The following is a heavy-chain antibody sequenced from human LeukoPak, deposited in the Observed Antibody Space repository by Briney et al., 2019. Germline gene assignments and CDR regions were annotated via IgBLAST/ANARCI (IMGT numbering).Heavy chain of an antibody. J-gene: IGHJ5*02. V-gene: IGHV4-39*01. Sequence: SETLSLTCTVSGDSISSSYSYWGRIRQPPGKGLEWIGCIYYSGSTYYNPSLKSRVTISGDTSKSQFSLNLSFMTAADTAVYYCARVKTGGTGRWFDPWGQGILVTVSS. CDR2: IYYSGST. CDR3: ARVKTGGTGRWFDP. CDR1: GDSISSSYSY. D-gene: IGHD1-1*01.